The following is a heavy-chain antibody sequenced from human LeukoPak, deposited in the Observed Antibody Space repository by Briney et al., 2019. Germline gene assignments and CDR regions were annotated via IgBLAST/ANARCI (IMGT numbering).Heavy chain of an antibody. CDR1: GGSIISYY. CDR2: IYNSGST. CDR3: ARDSSDGNYFDY. Sequence: SETLSLTCTVSGGSIISYYWSWIRQPPGKGLEWIGYIYNSGSTNYNPSLKSRVTISVDTSKNQFSLKLSSVTAADTALYYCARDSSDGNYFDYWGQGTLITVSS. J-gene: IGHJ4*02. V-gene: IGHV4-59*01.